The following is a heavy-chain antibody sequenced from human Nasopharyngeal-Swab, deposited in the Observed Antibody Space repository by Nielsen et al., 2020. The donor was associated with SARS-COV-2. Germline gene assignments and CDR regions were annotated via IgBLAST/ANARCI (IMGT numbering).Heavy chain of an antibody. V-gene: IGHV4-34*01. CDR1: GGSFSGYY. D-gene: IGHD6-13*01. Sequence: SETLSLTCAVYGGSFSGYYWSWIRHPPGKGLGWIGEINHSGSTNYNPSLKSRVTISVDTSNNKFSLKLSSVTAADTAVYYCARGRGGYGSSWYGYYYYYMDVWGKGTTVTVSS. CDR2: INHSGST. J-gene: IGHJ6*03. CDR3: ARGRGGYGSSWYGYYYYYMDV.